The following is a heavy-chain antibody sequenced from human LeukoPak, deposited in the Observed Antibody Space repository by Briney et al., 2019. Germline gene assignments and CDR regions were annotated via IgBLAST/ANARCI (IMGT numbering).Heavy chain of an antibody. CDR3: ARDGQLPRTGPNYYYFMDV. CDR1: GGTFSSYA. V-gene: IGHV1-69*05. Sequence: GASVKVSCTASGGTFSSYAINWVRQAPGQGLEWMGGIIPIFGTANYAQKFQGRVTITTDESTSTAYMELSSLRSEDTAVYYCARDGQLPRTGPNYYYFMDVWGKGTTVTVSS. CDR2: IIPIFGTA. J-gene: IGHJ6*03. D-gene: IGHD6-6*01.